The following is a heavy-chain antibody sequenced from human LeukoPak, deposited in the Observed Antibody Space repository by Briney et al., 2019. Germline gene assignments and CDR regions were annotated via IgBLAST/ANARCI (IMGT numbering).Heavy chain of an antibody. CDR2: ISSSSSTI. D-gene: IGHD5-18*01. J-gene: IGHJ4*02. Sequence: PGGSLRLSCAASGFTFSSYWMSWVRQAPGKGLEWVSYISSSSSTIYYADSVKGRFTISRDNAKNSLYLQMNSLRDEDTAVYYCARDPRIQLWGQYYFDYWGQGTLVTVSS. V-gene: IGHV3-48*02. CDR3: ARDPRIQLWGQYYFDY. CDR1: GFTFSSYW.